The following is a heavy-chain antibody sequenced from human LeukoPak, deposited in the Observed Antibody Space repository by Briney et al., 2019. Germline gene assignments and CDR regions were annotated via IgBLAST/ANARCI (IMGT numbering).Heavy chain of an antibody. J-gene: IGHJ3*02. CDR2: ISGSGGST. Sequence: GGSLRLSCAASGFTFSSYGMHWVRQAPGKGLEWVSVISGSGGSTYYADSVKGRFTISRDNSKNTLYLQMNSLRAEDTAVYYCAKSLGGYDWLGHDAFDIWGQGTMVTVSS. V-gene: IGHV3-23*01. CDR3: AKSLGGYDWLGHDAFDI. D-gene: IGHD5-12*01. CDR1: GFTFSSYG.